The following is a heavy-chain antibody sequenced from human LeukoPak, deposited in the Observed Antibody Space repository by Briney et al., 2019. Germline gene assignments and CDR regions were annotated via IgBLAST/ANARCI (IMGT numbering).Heavy chain of an antibody. CDR2: IKQDGSEK. CDR3: TTGPPHYDILTGYYMGPRDH. V-gene: IGHV3-7*03. D-gene: IGHD3-9*01. J-gene: IGHJ4*02. Sequence: QAGGSLRLSCAASGFTFSSYWMSWVRQAPGKGLGWVANIKQDGSEKYYVDSVKGRFPISRDNAKNSLYLQMNSLKTEDTAVYYCTTGPPHYDILTGYYMGPRDHWGQGTLVTVSS. CDR1: GFTFSSYW.